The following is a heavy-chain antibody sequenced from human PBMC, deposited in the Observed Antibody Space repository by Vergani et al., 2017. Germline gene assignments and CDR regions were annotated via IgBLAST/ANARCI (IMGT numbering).Heavy chain of an antibody. CDR2: ISSSSSTI. V-gene: IGHV3-48*04. D-gene: IGHD5-18*01. J-gene: IGHJ6*02. CDR1: GFTFSSYS. CDR3: ARDSPPEYSYGVQYYYYGMDV. Sequence: EVQMVESGGGLVQPGGSLRLSCAASGFTFSSYSMTWVCQAPGKGLVWVSYISSSSSTIYYADSVKGRFTISRDNAKNSLYLQMNSLRAEDTAVYYCARDSPPEYSYGVQYYYYGMDVWGQGTTVTVSS.